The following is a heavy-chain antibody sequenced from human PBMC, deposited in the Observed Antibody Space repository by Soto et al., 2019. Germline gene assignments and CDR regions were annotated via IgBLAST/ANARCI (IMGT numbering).Heavy chain of an antibody. CDR1: AYTFPRYA. V-gene: IGHV1-3*01. CDR3: ARDLPVFYYYGMDV. J-gene: IGHJ6*02. Sequence: ASVKVSGKAFAYTFPRYAINWVRQPPGQRLEWMGWINDGNGNTKYSQKYQGRVTITRDTSASTAYMELSSLRSEDTAVYYCARDLPVFYYYGMDVWGQGTTVTVSS. CDR2: INDGNGNT.